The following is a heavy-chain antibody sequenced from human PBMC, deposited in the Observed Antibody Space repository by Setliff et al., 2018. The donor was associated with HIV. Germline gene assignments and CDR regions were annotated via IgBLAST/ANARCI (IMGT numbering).Heavy chain of an antibody. CDR2: VYASAYS. V-gene: IGHV4-4*07. Sequence: SETLSLTCTVSGGSISNYYWSWLRQPPGKGLEWIGRVYASAYSNYNPSLKSRVTMSVDTSQNQFSLKLRSVNAADTAVYYCARDWVTRSNYYGSGSPWYFDFWGRGILVTVSS. D-gene: IGHD3-10*01. CDR3: ARDWVTRSNYYGSGSPWYFDF. CDR1: GGSISNYY. J-gene: IGHJ2*01.